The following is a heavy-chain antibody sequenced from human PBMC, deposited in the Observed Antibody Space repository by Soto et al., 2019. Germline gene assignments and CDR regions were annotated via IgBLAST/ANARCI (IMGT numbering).Heavy chain of an antibody. CDR2: MNPGSGDT. J-gene: IGHJ5*02. D-gene: IGHD3-16*01. V-gene: IGHV1-8*01. CDR1: GYSFTNND. Sequence: ASVKVSCKASGYSFTNNDVSWVRQATGQGLEWMGWMNPGSGDTGYAQKFQGRVTMTRDISIATAYMELSSLRSDDTAIYYCARMATFGSLNWFDPWGQGTLVTVS. CDR3: ARMATFGSLNWFDP.